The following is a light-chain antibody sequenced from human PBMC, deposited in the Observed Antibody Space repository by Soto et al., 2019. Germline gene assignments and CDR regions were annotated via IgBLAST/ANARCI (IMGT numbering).Light chain of an antibody. CDR3: QQHGSSPPWT. V-gene: IGKV3-20*01. CDR1: QSISSSY. J-gene: IGKJ1*01. CDR2: GAS. Sequence: EIVLTQSPGTLSLSPGERATLSCRASQSISSSYLAWYQQKPGQAPRLLTHGASNRATGIPDRFSGSGSGTDYTLTISRLEPEDFAVYYCQQHGSSPPWTFGQGTKVDIK.